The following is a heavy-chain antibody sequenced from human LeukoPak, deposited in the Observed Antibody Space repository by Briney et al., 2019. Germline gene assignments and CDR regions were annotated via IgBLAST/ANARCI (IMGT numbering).Heavy chain of an antibody. CDR2: PSHSGSS. J-gene: IGHJ3*02. CDR1: GGSVSSYY. Sequence: SETLSLTCTVSGGSVSSYYWSWIRQPPGRGLEWIAYPSHSGSSDSNPSLTSRVTTLVDTSKNQFSLKLTSVTAADTAVYYCARARYANAWYAFDIWGHGTMVTVSS. V-gene: IGHV4-59*02. CDR3: ARARYANAWYAFDI. D-gene: IGHD2-2*01.